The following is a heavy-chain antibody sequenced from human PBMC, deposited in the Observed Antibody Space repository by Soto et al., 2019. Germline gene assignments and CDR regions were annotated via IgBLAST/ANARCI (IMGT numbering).Heavy chain of an antibody. CDR3: ARHGMDYYDSSGYYYSPYYVDY. J-gene: IGHJ4*02. CDR1: GGSISSSSYY. Sequence: QLQLQESGPGLVKPSETLSLTCTVSGGSISSSSYYWGWIRQPPGKGLEWIGSIDYSGSTYYNPSLKGRVTISVDPPKNQFSLKLRSVTDADTAVYHCARHGMDYYDSSGYYYSPYYVDYWGQGTLVTVSS. CDR2: IDYSGST. D-gene: IGHD3-22*01. V-gene: IGHV4-39*01.